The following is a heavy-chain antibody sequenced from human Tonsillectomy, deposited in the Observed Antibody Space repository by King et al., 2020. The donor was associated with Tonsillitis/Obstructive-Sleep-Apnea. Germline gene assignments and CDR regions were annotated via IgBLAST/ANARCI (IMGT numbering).Heavy chain of an antibody. V-gene: IGHV2-26*01. CDR2: IFSNEAK. Sequence: TLKESGPVLVKPTETLTLTCTVSGFSLSNTKMGVSWIRQPPGKALEWLAHIFSNEAKSYNTSLKSRLTISKDTSKSQVILTMTNMDPVDTATYYCARIREGAYDPMVFDYWGQGTLVTVSS. J-gene: IGHJ4*02. D-gene: IGHD5-12*01. CDR3: ARIREGAYDPMVFDY. CDR1: GFSLSNTKMG.